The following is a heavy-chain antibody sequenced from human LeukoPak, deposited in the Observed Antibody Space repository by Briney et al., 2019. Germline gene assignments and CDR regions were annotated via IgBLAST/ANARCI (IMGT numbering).Heavy chain of an antibody. CDR2: IYHSGST. D-gene: IGHD4-23*01. CDR3: ARDMDTPSGNPIDY. CDR1: GYSISSGYY. J-gene: IGHJ4*02. Sequence: PSETLSLTCAVSGYSISSGYYWGWIRQPPGKGLEWIGSIYHSGSTYYNPSLKSRVTISVDTSKNQFSLKLSSVTAADTAVYYCARDMDTPSGNPIDYWGQGTLVTVSS. V-gene: IGHV4-38-2*02.